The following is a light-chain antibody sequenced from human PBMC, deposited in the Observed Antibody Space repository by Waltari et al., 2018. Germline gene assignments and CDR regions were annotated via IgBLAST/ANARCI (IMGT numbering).Light chain of an antibody. CDR2: DVS. Sequence: QSALTQPASVSGSPGQSITISCTGTSSDVGGYNYVSWYQQHPGKAPKLMIYDVSKRPSGVSNRFSGSKSGNTASLTSSGLQAEDEAEYYCCSYAGSVVFGGGTKLTVL. J-gene: IGLJ2*01. CDR3: CSYAGSVV. CDR1: SSDVGGYNY. V-gene: IGLV2-23*02.